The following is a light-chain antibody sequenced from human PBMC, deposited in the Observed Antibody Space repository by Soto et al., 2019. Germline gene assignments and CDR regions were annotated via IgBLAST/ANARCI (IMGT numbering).Light chain of an antibody. CDR1: QSVSSTF. V-gene: IGKV3-20*01. J-gene: IGKJ1*01. CDR3: QQYGTSPRGR. Sequence: DIVLTQSPGTLSLSPGERATLSCRASQSVSSTFFAWYKQKPGQAPRLLMFGAFKRATGIPDRFSGSGSGTDFTLTISRLEPEDFLMAECQQYGTSPRGRCGQRTKVEVK. CDR2: GAF.